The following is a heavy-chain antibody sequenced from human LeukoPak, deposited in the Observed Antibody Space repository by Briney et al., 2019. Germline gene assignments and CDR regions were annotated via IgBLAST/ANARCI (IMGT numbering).Heavy chain of an antibody. CDR1: GYTFTSYY. D-gene: IGHD5-18*01. Sequence: RASVKVSCKASGYTFTSYYMHWVRQAPGQGLEWVAIINPNPSGGSTSYAQKFQGRVTMTRNTSISTAYMELSSLRSEDTAVYYCARSQLWLNRYYYYMDVWGKGTTVTISS. V-gene: IGHV1-46*01. J-gene: IGHJ6*03. CDR3: ARSQLWLNRYYYYMDV. CDR2: INPNPSGGST.